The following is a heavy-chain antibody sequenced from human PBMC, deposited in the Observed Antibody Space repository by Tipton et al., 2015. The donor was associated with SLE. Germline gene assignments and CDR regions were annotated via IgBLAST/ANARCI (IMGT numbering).Heavy chain of an antibody. CDR2: ISAYNGNT. CDR1: GYTFTSYG. Sequence: QLVQSGAEVKKPGASVKVSCKASGYTFTSYGISWVRQAPGQGLEWMGWISAYNGNTNYAQKLQGRVTMTTDTSTSTAYLELRSLRSDDTAVYYCARDERAEGASRYRGCYYNYDMDVWGNGTTVTVSS. V-gene: IGHV1-18*01. D-gene: IGHD1-1*01. J-gene: IGHJ6*03. CDR3: ARDERAEGASRYRGCYYNYDMDV.